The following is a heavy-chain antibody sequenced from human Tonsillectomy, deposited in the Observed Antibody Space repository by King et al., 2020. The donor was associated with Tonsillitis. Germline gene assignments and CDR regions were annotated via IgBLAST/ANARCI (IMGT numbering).Heavy chain of an antibody. D-gene: IGHD3-10*01. CDR2: IIPIFGTA. CDR3: ATLPDYGSGSHLWD. V-gene: IGHV1-69*01. J-gene: IGHJ4*02. Sequence: QLVQSGAEVKKPGSSVKVSCKASGGTFSSYAISWVRQAPGQVLELMGGIIPIFGTAHYAQKFQGRVTITADESTSTAYMELSSLRSEDTAVYYFATLPDYGSGSHLWDWGQGTLVTVYS. CDR1: GGTFSSYA.